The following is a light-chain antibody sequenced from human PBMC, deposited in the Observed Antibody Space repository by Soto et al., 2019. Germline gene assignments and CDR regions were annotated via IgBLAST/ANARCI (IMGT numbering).Light chain of an antibody. V-gene: IGLV1-44*01. CDR1: SSNIGINT. Sequence: QTVVTQPPSASGTPGQRVTISCSGSSSNIGINTVTWYQQLPGAAPKLLIYTNNQRPSGVPDRFSASKSGTSASLAIGGLQSEDEADYYCAAWDDSLDGYVFGSGTKLTVL. CDR3: AAWDDSLDGYV. CDR2: TNN. J-gene: IGLJ1*01.